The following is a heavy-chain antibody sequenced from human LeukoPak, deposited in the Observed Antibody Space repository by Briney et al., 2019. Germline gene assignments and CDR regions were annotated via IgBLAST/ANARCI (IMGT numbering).Heavy chain of an antibody. CDR3: ARGRRSGGITMIRGVKDRGWFDP. D-gene: IGHD3-10*01. CDR2: IRYDGSNK. Sequence: GGSLRLSCAASGFTFTSHGMHWVRQAPGKGLEWVAHIRYDGSNKYYADSVRGRFTISRDDSKKMLYLQMNSLRPEDTAVYYCARGRRSGGITMIRGVKDRGWFDPWGQGTLVTVSS. V-gene: IGHV3-30*02. CDR1: GFTFTSHG. J-gene: IGHJ5*02.